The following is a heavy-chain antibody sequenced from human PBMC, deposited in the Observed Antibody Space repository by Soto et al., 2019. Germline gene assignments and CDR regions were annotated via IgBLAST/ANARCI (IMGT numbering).Heavy chain of an antibody. CDR3: VKGGYKTGWPPFDH. J-gene: IGHJ4*01. D-gene: IGHD6-19*01. Sequence: QVKLVEFGGAVVQSGRSLRLSCTASSFRFSAYGMHWVRQAPGKGLEWVALISDDGKTQFFTESVEGRFTISRDNSRNTLYLRMTRLRPKDTAVYYCVKGGYKTGWPPFDHWGHGTRVTVST. CDR1: SFRFSAYG. V-gene: IGHV3-30*18. CDR2: ISDDGKTQ.